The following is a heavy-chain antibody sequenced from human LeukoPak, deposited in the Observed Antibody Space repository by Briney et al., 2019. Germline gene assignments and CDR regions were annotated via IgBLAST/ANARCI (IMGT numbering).Heavy chain of an antibody. CDR1: SFTSSRIG. CDR3: VKDVLFAVGDAVDI. V-gene: IGHV3-30-3*02. Sequence: PGGSLRLSCAASSFTSSRIGMHWVRQAPGKGLEWVAFTTRDESEKFYVDSVKGRFTIARDNSMNTLYLQMHSLRAEDSGIYYCVKDVLFAVGDAVDIWGQGTMVAVS. J-gene: IGHJ3*02. D-gene: IGHD3-10*02. CDR2: TTRDESEK.